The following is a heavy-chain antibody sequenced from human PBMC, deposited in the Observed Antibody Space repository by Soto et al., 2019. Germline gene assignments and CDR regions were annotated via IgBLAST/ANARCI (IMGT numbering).Heavy chain of an antibody. D-gene: IGHD6-13*01. CDR3: ARDRIYSSSWYDY. Sequence: QVQLVESGGGVVQPGRSLRLSCAASGFTFSSYAMHWVRQAPGKGLEWVAVISYDGSNKYYADSVKGRFTISRDNSKNTLYLQTNSLRAEDTAVYSCARDRIYSSSWYDYWGQGTLVTVSS. J-gene: IGHJ4*02. V-gene: IGHV3-30-3*01. CDR2: ISYDGSNK. CDR1: GFTFSSYA.